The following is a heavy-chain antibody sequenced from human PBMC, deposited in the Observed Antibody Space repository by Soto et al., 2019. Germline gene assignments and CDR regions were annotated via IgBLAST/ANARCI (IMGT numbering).Heavy chain of an antibody. V-gene: IGHV4-59*12. D-gene: IGHD6-13*01. Sequence: PSETLSLTCTVSGGSISSYYWSWIRQPPGKGLEWIGYIYYSGSTNYNPSLKSRVTISVDTSKNQFSLKLSSVTAADTAVYYCARAEGSSWRSPRYYYYYMDVWGKGTTVTVSS. J-gene: IGHJ6*03. CDR1: GGSISSYY. CDR2: IYYSGST. CDR3: ARAEGSSWRSPRYYYYYMDV.